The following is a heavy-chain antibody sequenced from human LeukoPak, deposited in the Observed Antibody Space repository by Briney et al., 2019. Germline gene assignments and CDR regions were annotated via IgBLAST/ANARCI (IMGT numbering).Heavy chain of an antibody. Sequence: ASVKVSCKASGYAFSNYGLAWLRRAPGQGLQWRGWISTFNGNTNHAQILQDRVTMTTDTSTNTAYLELRSLRSDDTAVYYCARRHLIGNGYFDHWGQGTLVTVSS. CDR1: GYAFSNYG. D-gene: IGHD4-23*01. CDR3: ARRHLIGNGYFDH. V-gene: IGHV1-18*01. J-gene: IGHJ4*02. CDR2: ISTFNGNT.